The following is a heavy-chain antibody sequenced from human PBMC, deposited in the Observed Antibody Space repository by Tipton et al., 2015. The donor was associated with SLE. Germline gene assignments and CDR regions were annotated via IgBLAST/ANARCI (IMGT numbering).Heavy chain of an antibody. J-gene: IGHJ5*02. V-gene: IGHV4-59*01. CDR3: ARVPWDYYESSGSKGWFDP. CDR1: GGSISSYY. D-gene: IGHD3-22*01. CDR2: IYYSGST. Sequence: TLSLTCTVSGGSISSYYWSWIRQPPGKGLEWIGYIYYSGSTNYNPSLKSRVTISVDTSKNQFSLKLSSVTAADTAVYYCARVPWDYYESSGSKGWFDPWGQRSVVGVSS.